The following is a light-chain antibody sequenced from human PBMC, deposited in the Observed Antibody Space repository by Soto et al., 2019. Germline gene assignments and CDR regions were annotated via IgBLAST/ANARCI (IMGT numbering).Light chain of an antibody. CDR2: DAS. CDR3: QQYGGSPRT. J-gene: IGKJ1*01. V-gene: IGKV3-20*01. CDR1: QSISQS. Sequence: EVVLTQSPGTLSLSPGERATLSCRASQSISQSLAWYQQRPGQSPRLLIYDASRRATGIPDRFTGSGLGTDFTLTISRLAPEDLAVYYCQQYGGSPRTFGQGTKVELK.